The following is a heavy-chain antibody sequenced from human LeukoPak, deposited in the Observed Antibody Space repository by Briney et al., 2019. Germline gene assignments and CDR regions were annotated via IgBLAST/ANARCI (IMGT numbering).Heavy chain of an antibody. CDR1: GDNFISYG. CDR2: IRASNDDT. D-gene: IGHD1-14*01. CDR3: ATHNPTQAFDY. V-gene: IGHV1-18*01. Sequence: ASVKVSCKASGDNFISYGMSWVRQAPGQGLEWMGWIRASNDDTNYAQKFQGRVTMTTDTFTTTAYMELRSLRSDDTAVYYCATHNPTQAFDYWGQGTLVTVSS. J-gene: IGHJ4*02.